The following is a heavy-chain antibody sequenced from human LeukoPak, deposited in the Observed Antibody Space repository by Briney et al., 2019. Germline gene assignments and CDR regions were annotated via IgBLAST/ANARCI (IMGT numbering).Heavy chain of an antibody. CDR3: ARDAQRGFDYSNSLQY. J-gene: IGHJ4*02. CDR1: GFTFSHYA. CDR2: IWSDGTNK. D-gene: IGHD4-11*01. Sequence: PGGSLRLSCAAAGFTFSHYAMHWVRQAPGKGLEWVAVIWSDGTNKYYAASVKGRFTISRDDSDKTVYLQMNSLRPEDTGVYYCARDAQRGFDYSNSLQYWGQGNPVTVST. V-gene: IGHV3-33*01.